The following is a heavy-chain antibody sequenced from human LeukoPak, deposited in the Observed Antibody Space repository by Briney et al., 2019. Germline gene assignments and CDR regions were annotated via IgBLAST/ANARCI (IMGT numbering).Heavy chain of an antibody. CDR3: ARVALYSGYEGYMYV. J-gene: IGHJ6*03. CDR1: GYTFTGYY. D-gene: IGHD5-12*01. V-gene: IGHV1-2*02. CDR2: INPNSGGT. Sequence: AASVKVSCKASGYTFTGYYMHWVRQAPGQGLEWKGWINPNSGGTNYAQKFQGRVTMTRDTSISTAYMELSRLRSDDTAVYYCARVALYSGYEGYMYVWGKGTTVTVSS.